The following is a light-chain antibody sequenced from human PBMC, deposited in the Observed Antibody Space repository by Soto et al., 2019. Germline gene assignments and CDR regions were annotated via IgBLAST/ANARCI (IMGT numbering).Light chain of an antibody. CDR1: SSDIGAGYD. CDR3: QSYDSGLSGPVV. CDR2: GNN. Sequence: QSVLTQPPSVSGAPGQRXTISCTGSSSDIGAGYDVHWYQQLPGTAPKLLIYGNNNRPSGVPDRFSGSRSGTSASLAITGLQPEDEADYYCQSYDSGLSGPVVFGGGTKLTVL. V-gene: IGLV1-40*01. J-gene: IGLJ2*01.